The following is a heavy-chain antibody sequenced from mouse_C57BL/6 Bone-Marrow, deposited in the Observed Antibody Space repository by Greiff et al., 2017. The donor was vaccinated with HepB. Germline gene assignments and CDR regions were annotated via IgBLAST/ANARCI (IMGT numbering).Heavy chain of an antibody. V-gene: IGHV1-59*01. J-gene: IGHJ1*03. D-gene: IGHD1-1*01. CDR1: GYTFTSYW. Sequence: QVQLQQPGAELVRPGPSVKLSCKASGYTFTSYWMHWVKQRPGQGLEWIGVIDPSDSYTNYNQKFKGKATLTVDTSSSTAYMQLSSLTSEDSAVYYCASGGGSSFWYFDVWGTGTTVTVSS. CDR2: IDPSDSYT. CDR3: ASGGGSSFWYFDV.